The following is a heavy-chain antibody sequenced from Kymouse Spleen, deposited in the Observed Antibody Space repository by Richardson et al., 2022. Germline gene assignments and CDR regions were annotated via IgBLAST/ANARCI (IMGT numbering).Heavy chain of an antibody. CDR2: TYYRSKWYN. J-gene: IGHJ6*02. V-gene: IGHV6-1*01. CDR1: GDSVSSNSAA. Sequence: QVQLQQSGPGLVKPSQTLSLTCAISGDSVSSNSAAWNWIRQSPSRGLEWLGRTYYRSKWYNDYAVSVKSRITINPDTSKNQFSLQLNSVTPEDTAVYYCAREGVLRYFDWLFYYYYYGMDVWGQGTTVTVSS. D-gene: IGHD3-9*01. CDR3: AREGVLRYFDWLFYYYYYGMDV.